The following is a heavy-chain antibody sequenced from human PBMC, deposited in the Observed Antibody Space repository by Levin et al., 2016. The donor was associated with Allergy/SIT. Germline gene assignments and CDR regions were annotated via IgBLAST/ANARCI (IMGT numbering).Heavy chain of an antibody. CDR2: IYYSGST. CDR1: GGSISSYY. J-gene: IGHJ4*02. V-gene: IGHV4-59*01. D-gene: IGHD1-7*01. CDR3: ARGQTTIDY. Sequence: SETLSLTCTVSGGSISSYYWSWIRQPPGKGLEWIGYIYYSGSTNYNPSLKSRVTISVDTSKNQFSLKLSSVTAADTAVYYCARGQTTIDYWGQGTLVTVSS.